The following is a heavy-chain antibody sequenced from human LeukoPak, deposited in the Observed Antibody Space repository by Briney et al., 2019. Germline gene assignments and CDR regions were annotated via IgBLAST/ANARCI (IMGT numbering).Heavy chain of an antibody. CDR2: ITSTSNYI. V-gene: IGHV3-21*01. CDR3: ASYSGSYLGDAFDI. J-gene: IGHJ3*02. Sequence: GGSLRLSCAASGFTFSTYTMNWVRQAPGKGLEWVSAITSTSNYIYYADSVKGRFTISRDNAKNSLYLQMNSLRAEDTAVYYCASYSGSYLGDAFDIWGQGTMVTVSS. D-gene: IGHD1-26*01. CDR1: GFTFSTYT.